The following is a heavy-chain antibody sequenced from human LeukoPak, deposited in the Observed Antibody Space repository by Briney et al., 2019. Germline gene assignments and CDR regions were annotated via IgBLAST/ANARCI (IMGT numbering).Heavy chain of an antibody. CDR3: ARDPYDFWSGIYYYGMDV. V-gene: IGHV4-34*01. Sequence: SETLSLTCAVYGGSFSGYYRGWIRQPPGKGLEWIGEINHSGSTNYNPSLKSRVTISVDTSKNQFSLKLSSVTAADTAVYYCARDPYDFWSGIYYYGMDVWGQGTTVTVSS. J-gene: IGHJ6*02. CDR2: INHSGST. CDR1: GGSFSGYY. D-gene: IGHD3-3*01.